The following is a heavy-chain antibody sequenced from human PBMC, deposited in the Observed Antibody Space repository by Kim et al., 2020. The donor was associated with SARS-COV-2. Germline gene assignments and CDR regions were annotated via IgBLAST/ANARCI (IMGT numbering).Heavy chain of an antibody. CDR2: ST. CDR3: ARRMDGGLDY. V-gene: IGHV4-39*01. D-gene: IGHD2-15*01. J-gene: IGHJ4*02. Sequence: STYYNPSLKSRVTISVDTSKNQLSLNLRSVTAADTAVYYCARRMDGGLDYWGQGTLVTVSS.